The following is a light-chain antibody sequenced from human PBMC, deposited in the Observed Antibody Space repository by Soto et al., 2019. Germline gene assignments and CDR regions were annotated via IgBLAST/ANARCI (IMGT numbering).Light chain of an antibody. CDR2: DVS. Sequence: QSVLTQPRSVSGSPGQSVTISCTGTGSDVGAYKYVSWYQQHPGKAPKFIIYDVSERPSGVPDRFSGSKSGDTASLTISGLPVEDEADYYCCSYAGSYSGVFGGGTKVTVL. CDR1: GSDVGAYKY. J-gene: IGLJ3*02. CDR3: CSYAGSYSGV. V-gene: IGLV2-11*01.